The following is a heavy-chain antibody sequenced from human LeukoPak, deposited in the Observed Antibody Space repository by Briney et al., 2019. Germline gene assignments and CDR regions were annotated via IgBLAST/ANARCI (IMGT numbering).Heavy chain of an antibody. CDR1: GGSISSDS. Sequence: SETLSLTCTVSGGSISSDSCSWIRQPPGKGLERIAYIYYSETTNYNPSLKSRVTISVDTSKTQFSLKLSSVTAADTAVYDCARQGQQLPYYYYGMDVWGQGTTVTVSS. V-gene: IGHV4-59*08. CDR2: IYYSETT. D-gene: IGHD6-13*01. J-gene: IGHJ6*02. CDR3: ARQGQQLPYYYYGMDV.